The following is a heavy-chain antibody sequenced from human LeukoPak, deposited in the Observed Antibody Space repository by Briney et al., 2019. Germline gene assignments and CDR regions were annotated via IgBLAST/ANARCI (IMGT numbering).Heavy chain of an antibody. CDR3: VRSRAAPLGYFDS. J-gene: IGHJ4*02. V-gene: IGHV3-43D*03. D-gene: IGHD7-27*01. CDR2: SGWTGIGT. Sequence: GGSLRLSCAVSGFIFNDYALHWVRQVPGKGLEWLSFSGWTGIGTDYGDSVKGRFTISRDDSKNSLYLQMHSLRSEDSALYYCVRSRAAPLGYFDSWGQGTLVTVSS. CDR1: GFIFNDYA.